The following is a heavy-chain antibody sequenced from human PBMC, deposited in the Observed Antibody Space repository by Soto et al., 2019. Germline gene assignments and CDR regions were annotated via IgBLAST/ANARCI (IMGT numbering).Heavy chain of an antibody. CDR3: ARERESSSSWYKGYYYYGMDV. J-gene: IGHJ6*02. CDR1: GYTFTSYD. Sequence: ASVKVSCKASGYTFTSYDINWVRQATGQGLEWMGWMNPNRGNTGYAQKFQGRVTMTRNTSISTAYMELSSLRSEDTAVYYCARERESSSSWYKGYYYYGMDVWGQGTPVTVSS. CDR2: MNPNRGNT. V-gene: IGHV1-8*01. D-gene: IGHD6-13*01.